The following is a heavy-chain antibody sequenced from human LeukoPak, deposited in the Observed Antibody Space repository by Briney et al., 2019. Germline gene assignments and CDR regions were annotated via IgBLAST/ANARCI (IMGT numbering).Heavy chain of an antibody. CDR1: GYTFTSYY. CDR3: ARESTIYCGGDCTFDY. J-gene: IGHJ4*02. V-gene: IGHV1-46*01. D-gene: IGHD2-21*02. CDR2: INPSGGST. Sequence: GASVTASCTASGYTFTSYYMHWVRQAPGQGLEWMGIINPSGGSTSYAQKFQGRVTMTRDTSTSTVYMELSSLRSEDTAVYYCARESTIYCGGDCTFDYWGQGTLVTVSS.